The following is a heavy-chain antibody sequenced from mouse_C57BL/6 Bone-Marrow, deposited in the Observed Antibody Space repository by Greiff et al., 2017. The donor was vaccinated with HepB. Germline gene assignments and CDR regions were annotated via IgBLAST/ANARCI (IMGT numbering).Heavy chain of an antibody. V-gene: IGHV1-75*01. CDR3: ARPFYYYGSSFYYAMDY. J-gene: IGHJ4*01. CDR1: GYTFTDYY. Sequence: VQLQQSGPELVKPGASVKISCKASGYTFTDYYINWVKQRPGQGLEWIGWIFPGSGSTYYNEKFKGKATLTVDKSSSTAYMLLSSLTSEDSAVYFCARPFYYYGSSFYYAMDYWGQGTSVTVSS. CDR2: IFPGSGST. D-gene: IGHD1-1*01.